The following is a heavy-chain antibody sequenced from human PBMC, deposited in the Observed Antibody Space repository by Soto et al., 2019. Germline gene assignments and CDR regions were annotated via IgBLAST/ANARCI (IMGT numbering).Heavy chain of an antibody. CDR2: VNHGGTS. J-gene: IGHJ4*02. CDR1: GGSFSGYY. V-gene: IGHV4-34*01. Sequence: SETLSLTCAVHGGSFSGYYWDWIRQPPGKGLEWIGEVNHGGTSNYNPSLKSRAIISVDTSKNQFSLKLTSVTAADTAVYYCARRKGAGPDYWGQGTLVTVSS. CDR3: ARRKGAGPDY. D-gene: IGHD6-13*01.